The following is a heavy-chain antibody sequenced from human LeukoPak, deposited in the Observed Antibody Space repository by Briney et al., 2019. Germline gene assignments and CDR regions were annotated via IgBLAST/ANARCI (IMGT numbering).Heavy chain of an antibody. D-gene: IGHD3-22*01. CDR2: IYTSGST. CDR3: ARDYHDSSGYRTLGY. CDR1: GGSISSGSYY. J-gene: IGHJ4*02. V-gene: IGHV4-61*02. Sequence: SETLSLTCTVSGGSISSGSYYWSWIRQPAGKGLEWIGRIYTSGSTNYNPSLKSRVTISVDTYKNQFSLKLSSVTAADTAVYYCARDYHDSSGYRTLGYWGQGTLVTVSS.